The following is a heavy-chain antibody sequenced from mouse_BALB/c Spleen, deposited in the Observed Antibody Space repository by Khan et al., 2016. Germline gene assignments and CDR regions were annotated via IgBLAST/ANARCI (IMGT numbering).Heavy chain of an antibody. CDR1: GFTIKDTY. Sequence: VQLQQSGAELVKPGASVKLSCLASGFTIKDTYMHWVKQGPEQGLEWFGRIDPANGETKYDPKFQGKATITADTSSNTACLQLSSLTAEDTAVYYWTRGFDVDPFAYWGQGTLVTVSA. V-gene: IGHV14-3*02. J-gene: IGHJ3*01. D-gene: IGHD2-3*01. CDR2: IDPANGET. CDR3: TRGFDVDPFAY.